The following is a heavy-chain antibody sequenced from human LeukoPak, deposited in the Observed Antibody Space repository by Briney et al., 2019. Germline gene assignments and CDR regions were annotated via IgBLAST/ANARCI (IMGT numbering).Heavy chain of an antibody. V-gene: IGHV1-2*04. Sequence: ASVKDSCKASGYTFTGHYMHWVRQAPGQRLEWIGWINPNSGGTNYAQKFQGWVTMTRDTSISTAYMELSRLRSDDTAVYYCARDQGSSGWPDIWGQGTMVTVPS. J-gene: IGHJ3*02. CDR1: GYTFTGHY. CDR2: INPNSGGT. D-gene: IGHD6-19*01. CDR3: ARDQGSSGWPDI.